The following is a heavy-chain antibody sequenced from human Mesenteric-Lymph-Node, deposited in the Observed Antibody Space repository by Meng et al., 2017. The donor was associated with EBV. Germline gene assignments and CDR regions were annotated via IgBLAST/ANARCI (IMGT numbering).Heavy chain of an antibody. CDR2: INHSGST. V-gene: IGHV4-34*01. CDR3: ARGYAGYYGKLFDY. CDR1: GGSFSGYY. D-gene: IGHD3-3*01. Sequence: QVQLQQWAAGRLKPSATLSLTCAVYGGSFSGYYWTWIRQPPGRGLEWIGEINHSGSTNHNPSLKSRVTISADTSKDQFSLKLSSVTAADTAVYYCARGYAGYYGKLFDYWGQGTLVTVSS. J-gene: IGHJ4*02.